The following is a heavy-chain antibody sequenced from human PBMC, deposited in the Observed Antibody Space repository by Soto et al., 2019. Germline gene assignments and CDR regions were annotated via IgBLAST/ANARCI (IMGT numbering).Heavy chain of an antibody. CDR2: INRKIDGETT. CDR1: GFTFSDAW. J-gene: IGHJ4*02. D-gene: IGHD3-3*01. Sequence: VQLVESGGGVVQPGRSLRLSCAASGFTFSDAWMSWVRQAPGKGLEWVARINRKIDGETTDYAAPVEGRFTIARDDSKNTLYLQMSSLKIEDTAVYFCTADHWSWGQGTLVTVSS. CDR3: TADHWS. V-gene: IGHV3-15*01.